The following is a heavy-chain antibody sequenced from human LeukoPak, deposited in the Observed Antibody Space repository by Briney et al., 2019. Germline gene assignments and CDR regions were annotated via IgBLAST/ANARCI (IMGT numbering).Heavy chain of an antibody. D-gene: IGHD3-9*01. J-gene: IGHJ4*02. CDR3: TKGGRRDILTY. CDR1: GGSTSSYY. CDR2: IYDSGST. Sequence: SETLSLTCTVSGGSTSSYYWSWIRQPPGKGLEWIGDIYDSGSTNYNPSLKSRVTISVDTSKNQFSLKLTSVTAADTAVYYCTKGGRRDILTYWGQGILVTVSP. V-gene: IGHV4-59*01.